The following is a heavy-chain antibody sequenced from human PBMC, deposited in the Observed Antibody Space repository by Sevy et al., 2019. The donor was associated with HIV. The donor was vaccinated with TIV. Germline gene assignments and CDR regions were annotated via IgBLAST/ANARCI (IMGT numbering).Heavy chain of an antibody. V-gene: IGHV3-48*03. CDR3: TNYVHY. CDR2: ISSSFSI. CDR1: GFTFNVYE. J-gene: IGHJ4*02. Sequence: GGSLRLSCAASGFTFNVYEMNWVRQAPGKALEWVSYISSSFSIYYADSVKGRFTISRDNAKNSLYLQMNSLRAEDTAVYYCTNYVHYWGQGTLVTVSS.